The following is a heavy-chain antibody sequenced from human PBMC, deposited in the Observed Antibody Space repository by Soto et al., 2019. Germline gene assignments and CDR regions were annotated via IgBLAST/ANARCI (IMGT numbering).Heavy chain of an antibody. D-gene: IGHD6-19*01. J-gene: IGHJ6*02. CDR3: ARRLSSGWSYGMDV. CDR1: GYSFTSYW. Sequence: GESLKISFKGSGYSFTSYWISWVHQMPGKGLEWMGRIDPSDSYTNYSPSFQGHVTISADKSISTAYLQWSSLKASDTAMYYCARRLSSGWSYGMDVWGQGTTVTVSS. CDR2: IDPSDSYT. V-gene: IGHV5-10-1*01.